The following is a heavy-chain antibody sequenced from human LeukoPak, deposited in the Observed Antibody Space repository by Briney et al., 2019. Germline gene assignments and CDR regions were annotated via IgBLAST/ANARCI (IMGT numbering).Heavy chain of an antibody. D-gene: IGHD3-22*01. CDR1: GFTFSSYA. V-gene: IGHV3-23*01. Sequence: GGSLRLSCAASGFTFSSYAMGWVRQAPGKGLEWVSAISGSGGSTYYADSVKGRFPISRDSSKITLNLQMNSLRAEDTAVYYCAKDYDSIWDYWGQGTLVTVSS. CDR2: ISGSGGST. J-gene: IGHJ4*02. CDR3: AKDYDSIWDY.